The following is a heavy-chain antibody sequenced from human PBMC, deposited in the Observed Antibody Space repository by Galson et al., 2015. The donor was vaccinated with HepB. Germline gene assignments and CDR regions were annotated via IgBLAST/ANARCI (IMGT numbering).Heavy chain of an antibody. CDR2: IYYSGST. CDR3: ARYLGRARATAENYWYFDL. CDR1: GGSVSSGSYY. J-gene: IGHJ2*01. D-gene: IGHD6-13*01. V-gene: IGHV4-61*01. Sequence: TLSLTCTVSGGSVSSGSYYWSWIRQPPGKGLEWIGYIYYSGSTNYNPSLKSRVTISVDTSKNQFSLKLSSVTAADTAVYYCARYLGRARATAENYWYFDLWGRGTLVTVSS.